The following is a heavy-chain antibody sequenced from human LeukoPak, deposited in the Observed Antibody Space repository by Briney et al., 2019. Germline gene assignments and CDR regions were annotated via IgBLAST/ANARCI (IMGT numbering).Heavy chain of an antibody. D-gene: IGHD6-19*01. J-gene: IGHJ4*02. Sequence: GGSLRLSCAASGFTFDDYAMHWVRQAPGKSLEWVSGISWNSGSIGYADPVKGRFTISRDNAKNSLYLQMNSLRAEDTALYYCAKDRNEYSSGWYTGVGFDYRGQGTLVTVSS. CDR1: GFTFDDYA. V-gene: IGHV3-9*01. CDR3: AKDRNEYSSGWYTGVGFDY. CDR2: ISWNSGSI.